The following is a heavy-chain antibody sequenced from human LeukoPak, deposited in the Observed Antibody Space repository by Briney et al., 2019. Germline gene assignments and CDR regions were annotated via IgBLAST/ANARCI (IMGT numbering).Heavy chain of an antibody. D-gene: IGHD2-21*01. V-gene: IGHV3-30*18. Sequence: GGSLRLSCAASGFTFSSYGMHWVRQAPGKGLEWVAVISYDGSNKYYADSVKGRFTISRDNSKNTLYLQMNSLRAEDTAVYYCAKDLRSEGLLDYWGQGTLVTVSS. CDR1: GFTFSSYG. CDR2: ISYDGSNK. J-gene: IGHJ4*02. CDR3: AKDLRSEGLLDY.